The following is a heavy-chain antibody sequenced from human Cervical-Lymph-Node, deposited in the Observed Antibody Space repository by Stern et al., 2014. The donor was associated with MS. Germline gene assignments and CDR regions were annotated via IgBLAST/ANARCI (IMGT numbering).Heavy chain of an antibody. CDR2: ISWNSGSI. V-gene: IGHV3-9*01. CDR3: AKVKAVAGYYWYFDL. J-gene: IGHJ2*01. Sequence: VQLVESGGGLVQPGRSLRLSCAASGFTFDDYAMHWVRQAPGKGLAWASGISWNSGSIGYADSVKGRFTISRDNAKNSLYLQMNSLRAEDTALYYCAKVKAVAGYYWYFDLWGRGTLVTVSS. D-gene: IGHD6-19*01. CDR1: GFTFDDYA.